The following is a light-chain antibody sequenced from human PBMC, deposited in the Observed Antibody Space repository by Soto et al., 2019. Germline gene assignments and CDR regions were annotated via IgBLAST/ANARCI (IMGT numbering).Light chain of an antibody. CDR1: QGIRSE. J-gene: IGKJ4*01. CDR2: TAS. CDR3: IQDYNYPLT. V-gene: IGKV1-6*01. Sequence: AIQMTQSPSSLSASVGDRVTITCRASQGIRSELGWYQQKPGKAPNLLICTASTLQSGVPSRFSGSGSGTDFTLTISSLQPEDFATYYCIQDYNYPLTFGGGTKV.